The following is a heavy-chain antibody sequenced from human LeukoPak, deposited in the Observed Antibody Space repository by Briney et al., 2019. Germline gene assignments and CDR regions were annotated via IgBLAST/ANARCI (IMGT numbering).Heavy chain of an antibody. Sequence: PSETLSLTCAVYGGSFSGYYWSWIRQPPGKGLEWIGEINHSGSTNYNPSLKSRVTISVDTSKNQFSLKLSSVTAADTAVYYCRRLDCSSTSCYAPLDYWGQGTLVTFSS. J-gene: IGHJ4*02. V-gene: IGHV4-34*01. CDR1: GGSFSGYY. CDR3: RRLDCSSTSCYAPLDY. D-gene: IGHD2-2*01. CDR2: INHSGST.